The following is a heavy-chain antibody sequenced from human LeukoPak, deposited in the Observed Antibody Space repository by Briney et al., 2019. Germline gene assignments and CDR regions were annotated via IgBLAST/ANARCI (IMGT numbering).Heavy chain of an antibody. CDR1: GFSVIDHF. V-gene: IGHV3-69-1*01. Sequence: PGGSLRLSCVASGFSVIDHFMHWVRQAPGEGPQWVSTINGAAVTYYAASVKGRFTISRDTVKNTFSLQMNNLRADDTAVYFCARRGVQGYMDVWGKGTTVTVSS. J-gene: IGHJ6*03. CDR3: ARRGVQGYMDV. D-gene: IGHD1-26*01. CDR2: INGAAVT.